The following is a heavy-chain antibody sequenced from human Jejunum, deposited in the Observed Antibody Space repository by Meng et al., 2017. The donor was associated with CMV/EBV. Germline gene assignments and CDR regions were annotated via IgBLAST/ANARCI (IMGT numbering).Heavy chain of an antibody. Sequence: WVSKAQGKGKEWVKYKSGKGGGKKYKEKSEKGRLKISKDREENTIYMKMNSQRAEDTAIYYCAKSKANTWSTFDSWGQGTLVTVSS. D-gene: IGHD2-8*02. J-gene: IGHJ4*02. CDR2: KSGKGGGKK. V-gene: IGHV3-23*02. CDR3: AKSKANTWSTFDS.